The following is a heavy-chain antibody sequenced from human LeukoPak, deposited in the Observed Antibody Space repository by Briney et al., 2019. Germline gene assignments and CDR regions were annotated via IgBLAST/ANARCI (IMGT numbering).Heavy chain of an antibody. CDR2: IKSKTDGGTT. D-gene: IGHD3-3*01. CDR1: GFTFSNAW. V-gene: IGHV3-15*07. Sequence: SGGSLRLSCAASGFTFSNAWMNWVRQAPGKGLEWVGRIKSKTDGGTTDYAAPVKGRFTISRDDSKNTLYLQMNSLKTEDTAVYYCTTDLGPRITIFGVVIGPINYYYYGMDVWGQGTTVTVSS. J-gene: IGHJ6*02. CDR3: TTDLGPRITIFGVVIGPINYYYYGMDV.